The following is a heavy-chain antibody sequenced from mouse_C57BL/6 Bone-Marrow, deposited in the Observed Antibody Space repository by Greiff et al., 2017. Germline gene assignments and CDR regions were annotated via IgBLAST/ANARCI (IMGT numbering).Heavy chain of an antibody. Sequence: DVMLVESGGGLVKPGGSLKLSCAASGFTFSDYRMHWVRQAPEKGLEWVAYISSGSSTIYYADTVKGRFTISRDNAKNTLFLQMTSLRSEDTAMYYCARETVCSSYFDYWGQGTTLTVSS. V-gene: IGHV5-17*01. CDR2: ISSGSSTI. CDR1: GFTFSDYR. D-gene: IGHD1-1*01. CDR3: ARETVCSSYFDY. J-gene: IGHJ2*01.